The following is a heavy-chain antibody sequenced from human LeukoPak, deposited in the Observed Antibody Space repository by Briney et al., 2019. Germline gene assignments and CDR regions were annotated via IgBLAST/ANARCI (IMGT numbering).Heavy chain of an antibody. CDR2: IYYSGNT. Sequence: SGPGLVKPSETLSPTCTVSGASVSSGSYYWSWIRQPPGMGLEWIGDIYYSGNTNYNPSLKSRVTISVDTSKNQFSLKLSSVTAADTAVYYCARGRFFESPRHFDYWGQGTLVTVSS. CDR1: GASVSSGSYY. D-gene: IGHD3-3*01. J-gene: IGHJ4*02. CDR3: ARGRFFESPRHFDY. V-gene: IGHV4-61*01.